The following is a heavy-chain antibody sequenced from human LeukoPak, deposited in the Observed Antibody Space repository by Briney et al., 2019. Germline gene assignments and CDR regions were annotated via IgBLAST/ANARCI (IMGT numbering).Heavy chain of an antibody. V-gene: IGHV3-21*01. D-gene: IGHD6-13*01. CDR3: ARGYSSSWYQGVFPGSGWFDP. CDR2: ISSSSSYI. CDR1: GFTFRSCE. Sequence: KPGGSLRLSCAASGFTFRSCEMNWVRKAPGKGLEWVSSISSSSSYIYYADSVKGRFTISRDNAKNSLYLQMNSLRAEDTAVYYGARGYSSSWYQGVFPGSGWFDPWGQGTLVTVSS. J-gene: IGHJ5*02.